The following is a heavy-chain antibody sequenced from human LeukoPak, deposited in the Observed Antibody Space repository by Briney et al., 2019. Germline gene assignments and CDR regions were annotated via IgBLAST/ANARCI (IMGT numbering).Heavy chain of an antibody. CDR1: GGTFSSYA. J-gene: IGHJ5*02. V-gene: IGHV1-69*13. Sequence: GASVKVSCKASGGTFSSYAISWVRQAPGQGLEWMGGIIPIFGTANYAQKFQGRVTITADESTSTAYMELSSLRSEDTAVYYCARDPRLQYYDFWSGLYPSRGWFDPWGQGTLVTVSS. CDR3: ARDPRLQYYDFWSGLYPSRGWFDP. D-gene: IGHD3-3*01. CDR2: IIPIFGTA.